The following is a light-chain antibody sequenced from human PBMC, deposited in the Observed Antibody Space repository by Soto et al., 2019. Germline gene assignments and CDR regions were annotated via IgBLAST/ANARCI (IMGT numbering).Light chain of an antibody. V-gene: IGKV3-15*01. CDR3: QQYSIWPYT. J-gene: IGKJ2*01. CDR2: GAS. Sequence: EIVMTQSPATLSVSPGERATLSCRASQSISSNLAWYQQKRGQAPRLLIYGASTKATGIPARFSGSGSGAEFTLTISSLPSEDFEVYYCQQYSIWPYTFGQGTKLEIK. CDR1: QSISSN.